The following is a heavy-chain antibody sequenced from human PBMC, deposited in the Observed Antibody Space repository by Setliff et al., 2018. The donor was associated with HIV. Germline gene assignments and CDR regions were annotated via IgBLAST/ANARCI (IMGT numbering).Heavy chain of an antibody. J-gene: IGHJ4*02. CDR1: GGSISSTSYY. CDR2: IYYSGIT. Sequence: PSETLSLTCTVSGGSISSTSYYWGWIRQPPGKGLEWIGSIYYSGITYYNPSLSSRVTMSVDTSKNQFSPKLSFVTAADTAVYYCARLRETEGKYYLSARRGGARTVDYWGQGTLVTVSS. V-gene: IGHV4-39*01. D-gene: IGHD6-6*01. CDR3: ARLRETEGKYYLSARRGGARTVDY.